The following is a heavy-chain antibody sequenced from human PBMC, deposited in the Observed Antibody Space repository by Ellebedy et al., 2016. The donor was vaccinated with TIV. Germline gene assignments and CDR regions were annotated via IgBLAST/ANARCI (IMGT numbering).Heavy chain of an antibody. Sequence: ASVKVSXKASRYTFTSYYMHWVRQAPGQGLEWMGIINPSGGSTSYAQKFQGRVTMTRDTSTSTVYMELSSLRSEDTAVYYCARLGGWLYYFDYWGQGTLVTVSS. CDR2: INPSGGST. CDR3: ARLGGWLYYFDY. CDR1: RYTFTSYY. V-gene: IGHV1-46*01. D-gene: IGHD6-19*01. J-gene: IGHJ4*02.